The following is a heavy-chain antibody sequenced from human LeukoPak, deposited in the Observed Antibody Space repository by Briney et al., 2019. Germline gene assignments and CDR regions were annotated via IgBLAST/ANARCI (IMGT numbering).Heavy chain of an antibody. V-gene: IGHV3-15*01. D-gene: IGHD2-15*01. CDR1: GFTFSNAW. Sequence: GGSLRLSCAASGFTFSNAWMSWVRQAPGKGLEWVGRIKSKTDGGTTDYAAPVKGGFTISRDDSKNTLYLQMNSLKTEDTAVYYCTTAPNPIVVVVAATLYCFDYWGQGTLVTVSS. CDR3: TTAPNPIVVVVAATLYCFDY. CDR2: IKSKTDGGTT. J-gene: IGHJ4*02.